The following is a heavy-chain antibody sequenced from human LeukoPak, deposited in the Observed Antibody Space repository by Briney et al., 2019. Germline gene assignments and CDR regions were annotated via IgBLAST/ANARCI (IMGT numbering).Heavy chain of an antibody. CDR3: ATSAGVRYFDWLFPFDY. V-gene: IGHV3-66*01. Sequence: GGSLRLSCAASGFTVSSNYMSWVCQAPGEGLEWVSVIYSGGSTYYADSVKGRFTISRDNSKNTLYLQMNSLRAEDTAVYYCATSAGVRYFDWLFPFDYWGQGTLVTVSS. CDR1: GFTVSSNY. CDR2: IYSGGST. D-gene: IGHD3-9*01. J-gene: IGHJ4*02.